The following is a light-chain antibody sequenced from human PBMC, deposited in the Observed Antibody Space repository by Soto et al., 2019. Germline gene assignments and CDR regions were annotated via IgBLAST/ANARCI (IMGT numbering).Light chain of an antibody. V-gene: IGLV2-14*01. Sequence: QSVLTQPASVSGSPGQSITISCTGTSSDVGGYNFVSWYQQHPDKAPKLMIYDVTNRPSGVSNRFSGSKSGNTASLTISGLQAEDEADYYCSSYTSISTYVFVTRTKLTVL. J-gene: IGLJ1*01. CDR2: DVT. CDR1: SSDVGGYNF. CDR3: SSYTSISTYV.